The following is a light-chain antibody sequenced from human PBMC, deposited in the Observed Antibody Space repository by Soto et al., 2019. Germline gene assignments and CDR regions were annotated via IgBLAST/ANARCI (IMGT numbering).Light chain of an antibody. J-gene: IGKJ1*01. V-gene: IGKV1-27*01. CDR3: QKYNNAPPWT. CDR1: QGISNY. Sequence: DIQMTQSPSSLSASVGDRVTITCRASQGISNYLAWYQQKPGKVPKLLIYAASTLQSGVPSRFSGSRYATDFTLTISSLQPEDVATYFCQKYNNAPPWTFGQGTKVEIK. CDR2: AAS.